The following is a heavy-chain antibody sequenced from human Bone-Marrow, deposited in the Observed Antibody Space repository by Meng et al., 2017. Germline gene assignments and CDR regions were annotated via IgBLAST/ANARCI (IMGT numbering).Heavy chain of an antibody. J-gene: IGHJ4*02. V-gene: IGHV3-23*01. CDR2: ISNSGTST. Sequence: GESLKISCAASGFTVSSNYMSWVRQAPGKGLEWVSTISNSGTSTFSADSVKGRFTISRDNSKNTLYLQMNSLRAEDTAIYYCAKVDGVEATRDYWGQGTLVTVSS. D-gene: IGHD3-3*01. CDR1: GFTVSSNY. CDR3: AKVDGVEATRDY.